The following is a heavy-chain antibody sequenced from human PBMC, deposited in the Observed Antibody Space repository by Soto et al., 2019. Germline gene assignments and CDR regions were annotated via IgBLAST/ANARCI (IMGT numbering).Heavy chain of an antibody. CDR2: VYYRGRS. J-gene: IGHJ4*02. V-gene: IGHV4-39*01. CDR1: GGPVSNSNYY. CDR3: VSQRTSVLTQAYFDY. D-gene: IGHD2-8*01. Sequence: SETLSLTCTVSGGPVSNSNYYWGWIRQSPGKGLGWIGSVYYRGRSYSKSSVKSRVTISVDTSKNQFSLNLNSVTASDTAVYYCVSQRTSVLTQAYFDYWGPGALVTVSS.